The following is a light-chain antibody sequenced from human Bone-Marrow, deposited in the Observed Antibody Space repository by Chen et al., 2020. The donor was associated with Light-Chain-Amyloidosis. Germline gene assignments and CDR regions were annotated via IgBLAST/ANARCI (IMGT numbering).Light chain of an antibody. CDR3: QHRGGWPPLS. Sequence: EVVLTQSPATLSLSPGERATLSCRASQTISTHLVWYQQKPGQVPRLLIYDASTRATAIPARIRGSGSGTDFTLSISSLQAEDFAVYYCQHRGGWPPLSLGGGTKIEIK. J-gene: IGKJ4*01. CDR1: QTISTH. CDR2: DAS. V-gene: IGKV3-11*01.